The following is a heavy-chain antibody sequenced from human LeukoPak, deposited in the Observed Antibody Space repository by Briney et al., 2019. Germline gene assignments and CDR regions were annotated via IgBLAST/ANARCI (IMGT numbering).Heavy chain of an antibody. J-gene: IGHJ4*02. CDR2: INPNSGGT. V-gene: IGHV1-2*06. D-gene: IGHD2-2*01. Sequence: ASVKVSCKASGYTFTGYYKHWVRQAPGQGLEWMGRINPNSGGTNYAQKFQGRVTMTRDTSISTAYMELSRLRSDDTAVYYCARTRGVVPAATYLYYFDYWGQGTLVTVSS. CDR1: GYTFTGYY. CDR3: ARTRGVVPAATYLYYFDY.